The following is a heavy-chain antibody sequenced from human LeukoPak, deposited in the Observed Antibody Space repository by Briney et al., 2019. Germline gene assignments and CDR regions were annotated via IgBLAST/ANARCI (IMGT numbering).Heavy chain of an antibody. V-gene: IGHV3-7*01. D-gene: IGHD6-13*01. CDR2: INQDGSEN. Sequence: GGSLRLSCAASGFTFSSYWMSWVRQSPGKGLEWVANINQDGSENHYVDSVKGRFTISRDNAKNSVFVQMNGLRVEDTAVYYCVRAGGSSWSDFWGQGALVTVSS. CDR3: VRAGGSSWSDF. CDR1: GFTFSSYW. J-gene: IGHJ4*02.